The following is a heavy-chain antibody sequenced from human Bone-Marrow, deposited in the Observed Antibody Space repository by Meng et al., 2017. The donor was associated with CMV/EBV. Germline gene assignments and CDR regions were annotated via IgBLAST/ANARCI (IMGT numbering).Heavy chain of an antibody. Sequence: SETLSLTCTVSGGSVSAESYYWSWIRQPPGKGLEWIGYIYYTGRTTYNSSPESRVTISVDASKNQFSLRLTSVTAADTAVYYCARGRSVAQTWGQGTLVTVYS. D-gene: IGHD6-19*01. J-gene: IGHJ5*02. CDR1: GGSVSAESYY. CDR2: IYYTGRT. CDR3: ARGRSVAQT. V-gene: IGHV4-61*01.